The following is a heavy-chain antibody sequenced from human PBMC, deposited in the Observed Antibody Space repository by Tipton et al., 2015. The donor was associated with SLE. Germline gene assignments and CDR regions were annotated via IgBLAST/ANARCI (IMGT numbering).Heavy chain of an antibody. V-gene: IGHV4-59*01. D-gene: IGHD2-15*01. CDR3: AGAWQGYCSGGTCYVLDY. CDR2: FYYSGST. Sequence: TLSLTCAVSGGSITTYYWSWIRQSPGKGLEWIGYFYYSGSTNYNTSLKSRVTISVDTSKNQFSLKLRSVTAADTAVYYCAGAWQGYCSGGTCYVLDYWGQGTLVTVSS. CDR1: GGSITTYY. J-gene: IGHJ4*02.